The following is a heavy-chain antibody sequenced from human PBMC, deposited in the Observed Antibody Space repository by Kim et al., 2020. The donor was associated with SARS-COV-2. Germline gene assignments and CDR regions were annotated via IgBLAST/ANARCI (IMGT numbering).Heavy chain of an antibody. CDR3: AKDISTTVTTRGVDY. J-gene: IGHJ4*02. D-gene: IGHD4-17*01. CDR1: GFTFDDYT. CDR2: ISWDGGST. Sequence: GGSLRLSCAASGFTFDDYTMHWVRQAPGKGLEWVSLISWDGGSTYYADSVKGRFTISRDNSKNSLYLQMNSLRTEDTALYYCAKDISTTVTTRGVDYWGQGTLVTVSS. V-gene: IGHV3-43*01.